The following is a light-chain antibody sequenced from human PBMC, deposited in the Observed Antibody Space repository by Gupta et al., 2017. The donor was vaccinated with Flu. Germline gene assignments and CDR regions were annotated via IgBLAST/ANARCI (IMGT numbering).Light chain of an antibody. CDR1: QSVSNF. J-gene: IGKJ4*01. CDR2: DTS. CDR3: LQRASWPLT. V-gene: IGKV3-11*01. Sequence: EIVLTQSPATLSLFPGERATLSCRASQSVSNFLAWYQQKPGQAPRLLIYDTSNRATGIPARFSGSGSATDFTLSISSLEPEDFAIYYCLQRASWPLTFGGGTRVEIK.